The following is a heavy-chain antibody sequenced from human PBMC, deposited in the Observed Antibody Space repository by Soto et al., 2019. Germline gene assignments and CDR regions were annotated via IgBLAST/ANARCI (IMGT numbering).Heavy chain of an antibody. V-gene: IGHV1-69*10. Sequence: VKVSSKAPGVALSCYTISWLRQAPGQGLEWMGRIIPILGIANYAQKFQGRVTITADKSTSTAYMELSSLRSEDTAVYYCAREYYGSGADYWGQGTLVTVSS. J-gene: IGHJ4*02. CDR1: GVALSCYT. CDR2: IIPILGIA. D-gene: IGHD3-10*01. CDR3: AREYYGSGADY.